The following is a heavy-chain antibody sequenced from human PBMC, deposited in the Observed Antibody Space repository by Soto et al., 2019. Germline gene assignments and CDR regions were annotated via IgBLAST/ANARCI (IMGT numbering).Heavy chain of an antibody. CDR1: GGTFSSYT. D-gene: IGHD2-15*01. V-gene: IGHV1-69*08. CDR3: ARERGGGSCYDY. CDR2: IIPILGIA. J-gene: IGHJ4*02. Sequence: QVQLVQSGAEVKKPGSSVKVSCKASGGTFSSYTISWVRQAPGQGLEWMGRIIPILGIANYAQKFQGRVTITADKSTSTAYMELSSLRSEDTAVDYCARERGGGSCYDYWGQGTLVTVSS.